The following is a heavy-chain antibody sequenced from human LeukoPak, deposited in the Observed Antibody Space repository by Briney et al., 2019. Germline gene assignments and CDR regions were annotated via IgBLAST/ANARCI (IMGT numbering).Heavy chain of an antibody. D-gene: IGHD4/OR15-4a*01. Sequence: SETLSLTCAVYGGSFSGYYWSWIRQPPGKGLEWIGEINPGGNTNYNPSLKSRVTISVDTSKNQFSLKLTSVTAPETAVYYCASADGAQTFPFDYWSLRTLVTVSS. CDR1: GGSFSGYY. J-gene: IGHJ4*02. CDR2: INPGGNT. CDR3: ASADGAQTFPFDY. V-gene: IGHV4-34*01.